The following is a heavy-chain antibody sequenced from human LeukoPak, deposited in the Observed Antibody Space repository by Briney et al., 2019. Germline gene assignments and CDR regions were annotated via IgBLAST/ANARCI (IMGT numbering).Heavy chain of an antibody. J-gene: IGHJ4*02. CDR1: GGSISSHY. CDR3: ARVLEEMAIVRPKYYFDY. CDR2: IYYSGST. V-gene: IGHV4-59*11. Sequence: SETLSLTCTVSGGSISSHYWSWIRQPPGKGLEWIGYIYYSGSTNYNPSLKSRVTISVDTSKNQFSLKLSSVTAADTAVYYCARVLEEMAIVRPKYYFDYWGQGTLVTVSS. D-gene: IGHD5-24*01.